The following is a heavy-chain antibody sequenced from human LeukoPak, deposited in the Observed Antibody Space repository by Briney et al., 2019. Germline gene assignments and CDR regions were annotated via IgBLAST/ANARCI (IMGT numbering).Heavy chain of an antibody. CDR1: GYTFTGYY. CDR3: AAGYGSGSYLGY. D-gene: IGHD3-10*01. CDR2: INPNSGGT. J-gene: IGHJ4*02. Sequence: GASVKVSCKASGYTFTGYYMHWVRQAPGQGLEWMGWINPNSGGTNYAQKFQGRVTITADESTSTAYMELSSLRSEDTAVYYCAAGYGSGSYLGYWGQGTLVTVSS. V-gene: IGHV1-2*02.